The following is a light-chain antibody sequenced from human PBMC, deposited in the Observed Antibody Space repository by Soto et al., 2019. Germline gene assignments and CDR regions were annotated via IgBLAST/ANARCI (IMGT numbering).Light chain of an antibody. J-gene: IGKJ3*01. CDR3: QKYNGAPPET. CDR1: QDISNY. CDR2: AAS. V-gene: IGKV1-27*01. Sequence: DIQMTQSPSSLSATVGDRVTITSRASQDISNYLAWHQQKPGKVPKLLIYAASTLQPGVPSRFSGSGSGTDFTLTISSLQPEDVATYYCQKYNGAPPETFGPGTKVAIK.